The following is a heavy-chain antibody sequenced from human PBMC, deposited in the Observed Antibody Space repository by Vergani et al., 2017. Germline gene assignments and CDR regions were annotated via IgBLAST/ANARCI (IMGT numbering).Heavy chain of an antibody. Sequence: EVQLVESGGGLVQPGGSLRLSCAASGFTFSSYEMNWVRQAPGKGLEWVSYISSSGSTIYYADSVKGRFTISRDNAKNSLYLQMNSLRAEDTAVYYCARNRDSSGYYSPFDDWGQGTLVTVSS. J-gene: IGHJ4*02. D-gene: IGHD3-22*01. V-gene: IGHV3-48*03. CDR3: ARNRDSSGYYSPFDD. CDR1: GFTFSSYE. CDR2: ISSSGSTI.